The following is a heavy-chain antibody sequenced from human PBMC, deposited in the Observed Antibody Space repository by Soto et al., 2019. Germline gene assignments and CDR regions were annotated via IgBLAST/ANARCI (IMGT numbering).Heavy chain of an antibody. J-gene: IGHJ6*02. CDR1: GYTFTSYY. CDR3: ASGGIAAAGAFYYYYYYGMDV. V-gene: IGHV1-46*01. D-gene: IGHD6-13*01. CDR2: INPSGGST. Sequence: ASVKVSCKASGYTFTSYYMHWVRQAPGQGLEWMGIINPSGGSTSYAQKFQGRVTMTRDTSTSTVYMELSSLRSEDTAVYYCASGGIAAAGAFYYYYYYGMDVWGQGTTVTVS.